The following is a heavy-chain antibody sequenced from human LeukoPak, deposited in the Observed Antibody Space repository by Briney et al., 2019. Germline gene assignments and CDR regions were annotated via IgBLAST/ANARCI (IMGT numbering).Heavy chain of an antibody. Sequence: GGSLRLSCAASGFTFSNYAMRWVRQAPGKGLEWVSGISGSGDSTYYADSVKGRFTISRDNSKNTLYLQMNSLRAEDTAVYYCAKVGVSTTPPSEDYWGQGTLVTVSS. D-gene: IGHD3-10*01. V-gene: IGHV3-23*01. CDR1: GFTFSNYA. CDR2: ISGSGDST. J-gene: IGHJ4*02. CDR3: AKVGVSTTPPSEDY.